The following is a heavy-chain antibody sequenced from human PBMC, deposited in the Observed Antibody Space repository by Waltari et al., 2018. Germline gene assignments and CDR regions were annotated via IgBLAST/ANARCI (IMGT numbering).Heavy chain of an antibody. Sequence: QVHLVQSGAAVKKPGSSVKVSCKASGGTFARYAITWVRQAPGQGLEWMGGLIPIFGAPNYAQRFQGRVTITADESTSTVYMELSSLKSEDTALYFCARRQLGGPLDPWGQGTLVTVSS. CDR2: LIPIFGAP. CDR1: GGTFARYA. CDR3: ARRQLGGPLDP. V-gene: IGHV1-69*12. D-gene: IGHD1-1*01. J-gene: IGHJ5*02.